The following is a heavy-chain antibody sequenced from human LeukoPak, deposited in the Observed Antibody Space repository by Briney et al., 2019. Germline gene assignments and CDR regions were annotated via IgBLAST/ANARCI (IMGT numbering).Heavy chain of an antibody. CDR1: GFTFSSYA. V-gene: IGHV4-34*08. D-gene: IGHD3-16*02. J-gene: IGHJ4*02. Sequence: PGGSLRLSCAASGFTFSSYAMSWIRQPPGKGLEWIGEINDGASTNYNPSLKSRVTISVDTSKNQSFLKLHSVTAADTAVYYCARRQSYVWGSYRYQRYLDYWGQGTLVTVSS. CDR3: ARRQSYVWGSYRYQRYLDY. CDR2: INDGAST.